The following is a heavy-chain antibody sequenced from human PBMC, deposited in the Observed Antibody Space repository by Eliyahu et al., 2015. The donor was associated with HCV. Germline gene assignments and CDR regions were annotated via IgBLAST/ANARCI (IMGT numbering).Heavy chain of an antibody. CDR2: ISWDGGST. D-gene: IGHD3-22*01. CDR3: AKDYYDSSGYSSYYFDY. V-gene: IGHV3-43*01. CDR1: GFTFDXYT. J-gene: IGHJ4*02. Sequence: EVQLVESGGVVVQPGGSLRLSCAASGFTFDXYTMHWVRQAPGKGLEWVSLISWDGGSTYYADSVKGRFTISRDNSKNSLYLQMNSLRTEDTALYYCAKDYYDSSGYSSYYFDYWGQGTLVTVSS.